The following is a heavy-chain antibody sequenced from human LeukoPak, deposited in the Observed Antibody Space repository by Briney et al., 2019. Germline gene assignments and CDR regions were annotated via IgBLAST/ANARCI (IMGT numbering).Heavy chain of an antibody. Sequence: SETLSLTCAVSGYSISSGYYWGWIQQPPGKGLEWIGSIYHSGSTYYNPSLKSRVTISVDTSKNQFSLKLSSVTAADTAVYYCASRLRFLDSDYWGQGTLVTVSS. CDR2: IYHSGST. V-gene: IGHV4-38-2*01. J-gene: IGHJ4*02. D-gene: IGHD3-3*01. CDR3: ASRLRFLDSDY. CDR1: GYSISSGYY.